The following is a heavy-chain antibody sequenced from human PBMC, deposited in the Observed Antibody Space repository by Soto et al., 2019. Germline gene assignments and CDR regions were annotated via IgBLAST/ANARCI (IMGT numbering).Heavy chain of an antibody. CDR1: GFTFSSYA. V-gene: IGHV3-33*01. CDR3: ARGQLPAATTYFDF. CDR2: IWFDGSNK. J-gene: IGHJ4*02. D-gene: IGHD2-15*01. Sequence: QVHLVESGGGVVQPWGSLRLSCAASGFTFSSYAIHWVRQAPGKGLEWVAIIWFDGSNKYYADSVKGRFSISRDNSKNTLFLQMDSLRAEDTAVYYCARGQLPAATTYFDFWGQGTLVIVSS.